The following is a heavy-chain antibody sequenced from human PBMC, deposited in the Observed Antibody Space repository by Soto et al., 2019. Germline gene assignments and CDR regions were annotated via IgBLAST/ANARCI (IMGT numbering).Heavy chain of an antibody. Sequence: GATLVHPTQTLTLTCTFSGFSLSTSGMCVGWIRRRPVKALEWLALIDWDDEKYYSTSLKTRLTISKDTSKNQVVLTMTNMDPVDTAKYYRARIHGRRRYCSSTSCPYCYYGMDXWGQGTTVTVS. CDR2: IDWDDEK. D-gene: IGHD2-2*01. V-gene: IGHV2-70*01. J-gene: IGHJ6*02. CDR3: ARIHGRRRYCSSTSCPYCYYGMDX. CDR1: GFSLSTSGMC.